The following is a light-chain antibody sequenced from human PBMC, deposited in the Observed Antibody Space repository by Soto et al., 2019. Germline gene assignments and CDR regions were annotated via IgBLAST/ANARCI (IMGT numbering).Light chain of an antibody. CDR2: DAS. J-gene: IGKJ4*01. V-gene: IGKV3-11*01. CDR1: QSVSSY. Sequence: EIVLTQSPATLSLSPGERATLSCRASQSVSSYLAWYQQKPGQAPRLLIYDASNRATAIPARFSGSGSGTDFTLTISSLEPEDFAVYYGQQRSNWLTFGGGTKVEIK. CDR3: QQRSNWLT.